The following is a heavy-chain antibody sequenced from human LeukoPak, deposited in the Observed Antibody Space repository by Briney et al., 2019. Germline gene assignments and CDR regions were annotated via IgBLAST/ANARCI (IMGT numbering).Heavy chain of an antibody. V-gene: IGHV4-38-2*02. CDR2: IYHSGST. J-gene: IGHJ4*02. CDR3: ARVFARHPASLH. Sequence: PSETLSLTCTVSGYSISSGYYWGWIRQPPGKGLEWIGSIYHSGSTYYNPSLKSRVTISVDTSKNQFSLKLSSVTAADTAVYYCARVFARHPASLHWGQGTLVTVSS. CDR1: GYSISSGYY. D-gene: IGHD3-16*01.